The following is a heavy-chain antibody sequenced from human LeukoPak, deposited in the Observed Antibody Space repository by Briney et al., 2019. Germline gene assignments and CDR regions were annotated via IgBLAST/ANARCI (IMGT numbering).Heavy chain of an antibody. J-gene: IGHJ4*02. Sequence: ASVRVSCKASGYTFTSYGISWVRQAPGQGLEWMGSISAYNGNTKYAQKFQGRVTMTTDTSTTTAYMELRSLRSDDTAVYYCAREPHYYDRRGYYGGPIDSWGQGTLVTVSS. CDR2: ISAYNGNT. D-gene: IGHD3-22*01. V-gene: IGHV1-18*01. CDR1: GYTFTSYG. CDR3: AREPHYYDRRGYYGGPIDS.